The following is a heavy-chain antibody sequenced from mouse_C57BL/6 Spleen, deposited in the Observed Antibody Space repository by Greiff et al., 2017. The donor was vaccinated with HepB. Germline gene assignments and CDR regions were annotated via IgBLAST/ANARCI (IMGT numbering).Heavy chain of an antibody. CDR3: ARWTYYSNPAMDY. CDR2: INPNYGTT. V-gene: IGHV1-39*01. J-gene: IGHJ4*01. Sequence: VQLKESGPELVKPGASVKISCKASGYSFTDYNMNWVKQSNGKSLEWIGVINPNYGTTSYNQKFKGKATLTVDQSSSTAYMQLNSLTSEDSAVYYCARWTYYSNPAMDYWGQGTSVTVSS. D-gene: IGHD2-5*01. CDR1: GYSFTDYN.